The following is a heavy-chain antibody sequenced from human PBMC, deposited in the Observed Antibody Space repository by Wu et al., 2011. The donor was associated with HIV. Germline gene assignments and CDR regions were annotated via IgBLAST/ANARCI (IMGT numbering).Heavy chain of an antibody. CDR2: MNPNSGNT. CDR1: GYTFTSYD. CDR3: ARGKRYCSSTSCRTYLNWFDP. Sequence: QVQLVQSGAEVKKPGASVKVSCKASGYTFTSYDINWVRQATGQGLEWMGWMNPNSGNTGYAQKFQGRVTMTGNTSISTAYMELSSLRSEDTAVYYCARGKRYCSSTSCRTYLNWFDPWGQGTLVTVSS. D-gene: IGHD2-2*01. V-gene: IGHV1-8*02. J-gene: IGHJ5*02.